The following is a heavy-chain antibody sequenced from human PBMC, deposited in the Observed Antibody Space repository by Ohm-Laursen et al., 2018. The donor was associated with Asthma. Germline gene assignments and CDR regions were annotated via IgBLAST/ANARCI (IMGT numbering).Heavy chain of an antibody. J-gene: IGHJ4*02. D-gene: IGHD3-3*01. V-gene: IGHV3-21*05. CDR3: ARDVMEWYLPAFDF. CDR1: GFTFSSYG. Sequence: SLRLSCTASGFTFSSYGMHWIRQAPGKGLEYVSHISSDSIHTEYADSVKGRFTISRDNAKNSLYLQMNSLRAEDTAVYYCARDVMEWYLPAFDFWGQGTLVTVSS. CDR2: ISSDSIHT.